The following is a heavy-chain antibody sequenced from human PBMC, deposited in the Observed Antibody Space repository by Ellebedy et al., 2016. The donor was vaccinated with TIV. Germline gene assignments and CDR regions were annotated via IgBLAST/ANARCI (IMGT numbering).Heavy chain of an antibody. V-gene: IGHV3-30*03. CDR2: ISYDGSNK. CDR3: IARTFDY. Sequence: GGSLRLXXAASGFTFSSYGMHWVRQAPGKGLEWVAVISYDGSNKYYADSVKGRFTISRDNSKNTLYLQMNSLRAEDTAVYYCIARTFDYWGQGTLVTVSS. CDR1: GFTFSSYG. J-gene: IGHJ4*02.